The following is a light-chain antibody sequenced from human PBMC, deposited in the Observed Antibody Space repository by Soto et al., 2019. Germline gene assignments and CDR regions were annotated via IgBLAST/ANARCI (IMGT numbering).Light chain of an antibody. Sequence: EIVLTQSPATLSLSPGERATLSCRASQSVRSYLGWYQQKPGQAPRLLIYDASNRATGIPARFSGSGSGTDFTLTISSLEPEDFAVYYSQQRSNWPLTFGGGTKVEIK. J-gene: IGKJ4*01. CDR2: DAS. CDR1: QSVRSY. V-gene: IGKV3-11*01. CDR3: QQRSNWPLT.